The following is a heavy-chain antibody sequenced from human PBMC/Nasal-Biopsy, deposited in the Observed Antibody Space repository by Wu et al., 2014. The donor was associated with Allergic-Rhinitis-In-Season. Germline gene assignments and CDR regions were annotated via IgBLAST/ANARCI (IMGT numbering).Heavy chain of an antibody. CDR3: ARASYCGGDCYSIHYYMDV. CDR2: IYQSAST. J-gene: IGHJ6*03. V-gene: IGHV4-39*07. CDR1: GGSMSNIISY. Sequence: SETLSLTCSVSGGSMSNIISYWGWIRQSPGKGLEWIGTIYQSASTYYNPSLRSRVTISEDTGKNQFSLKLSSVTAADTAVYYCARASYCGGDCYSIHYYMDVWGKGTTVTVSS. D-gene: IGHD2-21*01.